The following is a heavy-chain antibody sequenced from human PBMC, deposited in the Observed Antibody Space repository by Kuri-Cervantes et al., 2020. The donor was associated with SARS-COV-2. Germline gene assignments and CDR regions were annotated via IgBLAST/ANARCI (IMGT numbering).Heavy chain of an antibody. D-gene: IGHD3-22*01. CDR1: GFTFSSYW. CDR3: ARDYYDSSGVY. Sequence: GESLKISCAASGFTFSSYWMHWVRQAPGKGLVWVSRINSDGSSTSYADSVKGRFTISRDNAKNTPYLQMNSLRAEDTAVYYCARDYYDSSGVYWGQRTLVTVSS. V-gene: IGHV3-74*01. J-gene: IGHJ4*02. CDR2: INSDGSST.